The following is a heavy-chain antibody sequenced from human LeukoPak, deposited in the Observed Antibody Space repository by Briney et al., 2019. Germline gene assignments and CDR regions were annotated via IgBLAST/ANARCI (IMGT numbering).Heavy chain of an antibody. V-gene: IGHV3-21*01. CDR3: AKDILAYCGGDCPFDY. Sequence: GGSLRLSCAASGFTFSSYSMNWVRQAPGKGLEWVSSISSSSSYIYYADSVKGRFTISRDNAKNSLYLQMNSLRAEDTAVYYCAKDILAYCGGDCPFDYWGQGTLVTVSS. CDR2: ISSSSSYI. D-gene: IGHD2-21*02. CDR1: GFTFSSYS. J-gene: IGHJ4*02.